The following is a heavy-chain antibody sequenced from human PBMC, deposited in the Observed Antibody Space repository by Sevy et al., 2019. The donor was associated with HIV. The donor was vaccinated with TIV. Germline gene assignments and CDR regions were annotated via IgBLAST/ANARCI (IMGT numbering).Heavy chain of an antibody. CDR1: GLTFSSYW. Sequence: GGSLRLSCAASGLTFSSYWMTWVRQAPGKGLEWVANINQGGSQEYYVDSVKGRFTISRDNAKNSLYLQINSLRAEDTAVYYCATILPAGVPAEYFQHWRQGTLVTVSS. CDR3: ATILPAGVPAEYFQH. V-gene: IGHV3-7*01. CDR2: INQGGSQE. J-gene: IGHJ1*01. D-gene: IGHD2-2*01.